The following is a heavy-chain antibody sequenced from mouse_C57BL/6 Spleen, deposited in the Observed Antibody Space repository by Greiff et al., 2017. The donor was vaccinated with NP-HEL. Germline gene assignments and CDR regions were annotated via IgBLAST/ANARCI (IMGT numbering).Heavy chain of an antibody. CDR2: IHPNSGST. V-gene: IGHV1-64*01. CDR1: GYTFTSYW. CDR3: ARKEASWDFSPLAY. J-gene: IGHJ3*01. D-gene: IGHD4-1*01. Sequence: QVQLQQPGAELVKPGASVKLSCKASGYTFTSYWMHWVKQRPGQGLEWIGMIHPNSGSTNYNEKFKSKATLTVDKSSSTAYMQLSSLTSEDSAVYYCARKEASWDFSPLAYWGQGTLVTVSA.